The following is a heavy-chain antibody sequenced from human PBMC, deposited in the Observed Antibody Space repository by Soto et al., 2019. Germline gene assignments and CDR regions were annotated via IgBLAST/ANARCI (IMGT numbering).Heavy chain of an antibody. Sequence: GESLKISCKGSGYSFTSYWIGWVRQMPGKGLEWMGIIYPGDSDTRYSPSFQGQVTISADKSISTAYLQWSSLKASDTALFYCASQEMATKNVDAFDIWGQGTMVTVSS. CDR3: ASQEMATKNVDAFDI. CDR1: GYSFTSYW. V-gene: IGHV5-51*01. D-gene: IGHD5-12*01. J-gene: IGHJ3*02. CDR2: IYPGDSDT.